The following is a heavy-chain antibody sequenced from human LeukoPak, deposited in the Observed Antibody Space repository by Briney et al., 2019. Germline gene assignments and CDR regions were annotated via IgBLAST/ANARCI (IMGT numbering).Heavy chain of an antibody. CDR1: GYTLTELS. J-gene: IGHJ4*02. Sequence: ASVKVSCKVSGYTLTELSMHWVRQAPGKGLEWMGGFDPEDGETIYAQKFQGRVTMTEDTSTDTAYMELSSLRSEDTAVYYCATIPIHKRNSGSYPFDYWGQGTLVTVSS. V-gene: IGHV1-24*01. D-gene: IGHD1-26*01. CDR3: ATIPIHKRNSGSYPFDY. CDR2: FDPEDGET.